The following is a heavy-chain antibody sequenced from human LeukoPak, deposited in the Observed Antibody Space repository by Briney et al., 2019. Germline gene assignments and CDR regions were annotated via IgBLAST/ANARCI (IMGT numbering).Heavy chain of an antibody. J-gene: IGHJ4*02. Sequence: PSETLSLTCAVYGGSFSGYYWSWIRQPPGKGLEWIGEINHSGSTNYNPSLKSRVTISVDTSKNQSSLKLSSVTAADTAVYYCARVRGTIGRHPIAAAGYYFDYWGQGALVTVSS. CDR1: GGSFSGYY. CDR3: ARVRGTIGRHPIAAAGYYFDY. CDR2: INHSGST. D-gene: IGHD6-13*01. V-gene: IGHV4-34*01.